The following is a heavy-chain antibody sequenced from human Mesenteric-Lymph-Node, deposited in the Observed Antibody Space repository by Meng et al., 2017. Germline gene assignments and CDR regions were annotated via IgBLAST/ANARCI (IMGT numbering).Heavy chain of an antibody. CDR3: ARDHFIKYYYDSSGYRGDAFDI. J-gene: IGHJ3*02. V-gene: IGHV3-11*04. CDR2: IRGDGNNI. CDR1: GFTVSNSF. Sequence: LSLTCAASGFTVSNSFMSWVRQAPGKGLEWVSYIRGDGNNIYYTNSVKGRFTISRDNAKNSLYLQMNSLRAEDTAVYYCARDHFIKYYYDSSGYRGDAFDIWGQGTMVTVSS. D-gene: IGHD3-22*01.